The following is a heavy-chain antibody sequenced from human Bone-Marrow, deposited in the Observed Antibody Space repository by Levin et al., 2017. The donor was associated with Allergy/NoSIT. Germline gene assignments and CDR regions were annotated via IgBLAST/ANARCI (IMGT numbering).Heavy chain of an antibody. D-gene: IGHD2-15*01. CDR1: GGSFGGFT. CDR2: IIPVLGVT. J-gene: IGHJ6*03. V-gene: IGHV1-69*02. CDR3: ARLIAPTSSFSRSGYYMDV. Sequence: SVKVSCEASGGSFGGFTISWVRQAPGQGLEWMGRIIPVLGVTNYAQKFQATVTLTADKSTSTAYMELKSLKSEDTAVYYCARLIAPTSSFSRSGYYMDVWGRGTTITVSS.